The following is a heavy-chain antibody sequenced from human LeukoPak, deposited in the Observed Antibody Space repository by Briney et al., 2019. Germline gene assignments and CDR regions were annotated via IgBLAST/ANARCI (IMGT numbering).Heavy chain of an antibody. Sequence: GASVKVSCKASGGTFSSYAISWVRQAPGQGLGWMGRIIPILGIANYAQKFQGRVTITADKSTSTAYMELSSLRSEDTAVYYCARAGSSGYYWSAFDIWGQGTMVTVSS. CDR1: GGTFSSYA. CDR2: IIPILGIA. V-gene: IGHV1-69*04. J-gene: IGHJ3*02. D-gene: IGHD3-22*01. CDR3: ARAGSSGYYWSAFDI.